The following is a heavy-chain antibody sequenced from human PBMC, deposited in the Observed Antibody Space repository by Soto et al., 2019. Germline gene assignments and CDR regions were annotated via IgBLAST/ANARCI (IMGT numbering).Heavy chain of an antibody. CDR2: ISGSGGST. J-gene: IGHJ4*02. D-gene: IGHD3-22*01. CDR1: GFTFSSYA. Sequence: GRSLRLSGAASGFTFSSYAMSWVRQAPGKGLAWVSAISGSGGSTYYADSVKGRFTISRDNSKNTLYLQMNSLRAEDTAVYYCAKGPEVVVITNCFDYWGQGTLVIVSS. V-gene: IGHV3-23*01. CDR3: AKGPEVVVITNCFDY.